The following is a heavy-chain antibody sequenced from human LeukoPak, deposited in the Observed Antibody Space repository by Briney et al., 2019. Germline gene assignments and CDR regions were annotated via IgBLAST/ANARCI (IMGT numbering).Heavy chain of an antibody. D-gene: IGHD2-15*01. CDR1: GFTFRDAW. CDR3: MTGLSDATHDGY. J-gene: IGHJ4*02. CDR2: IKSKRNGGTT. Sequence: GGSLRLSCAASGFTFRDAWMHWARQAPGKGLEWVGRIKSKRNGGTTDYAAPVKDRFTISRDDSKNTLYLQMDSLKGDDTAVYYCMTGLSDATHDGYWGQGTLVTVSS. V-gene: IGHV3-15*05.